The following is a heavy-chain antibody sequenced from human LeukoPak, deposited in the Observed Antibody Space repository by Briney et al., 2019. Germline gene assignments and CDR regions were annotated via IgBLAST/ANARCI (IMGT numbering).Heavy chain of an antibody. V-gene: IGHV4-30-4*07. J-gene: IGHJ4*02. D-gene: IGHD1-26*01. CDR2: IYYTGNT. CDR1: GGSISSGGYS. Sequence: PSQTLSLTCAVSGGSISSGGYSWSWIRQPPGKAMEFIAYIYYTGNTYFNPSLKSRVTISVDTSKNQFSLKLSSVTAADTAVYYCARGKSSGSYPTGYFDYWGQGTLVTVSS. CDR3: ARGKSSGSYPTGYFDY.